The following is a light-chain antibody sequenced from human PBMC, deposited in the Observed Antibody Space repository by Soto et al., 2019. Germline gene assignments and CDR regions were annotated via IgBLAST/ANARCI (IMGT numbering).Light chain of an antibody. Sequence: IQMTQSPSSVSASVGDRVTITCRASHDISTWLAWYQQKPGKAPKLLISAASNLQGGVPSRFTGSGSGTEFTLTITSLQPDDFATYYCQQADSCPITFGQGTRLEIK. V-gene: IGKV1-12*01. CDR3: QQADSCPIT. J-gene: IGKJ5*01. CDR2: AAS. CDR1: HDISTW.